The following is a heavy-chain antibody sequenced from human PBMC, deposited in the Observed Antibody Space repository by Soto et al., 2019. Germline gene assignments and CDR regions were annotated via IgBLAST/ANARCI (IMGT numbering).Heavy chain of an antibody. V-gene: IGHV1-69*12. CDR3: ARQPTVTPYYYYGMEV. D-gene: IGHD4-4*01. Sequence: QVQLVQSGAEVKKPGSSVKVSCKASGGTFSSYAISWVRQAPGQGLEWMGGIIPIFGTPDYAQKFQGRVTITADESTSTAHMELSSLRSEDTAVYYCARQPTVTPYYYYGMEVWGQGTTVTVSS. J-gene: IGHJ6*02. CDR2: IIPIFGTP. CDR1: GGTFSSYA.